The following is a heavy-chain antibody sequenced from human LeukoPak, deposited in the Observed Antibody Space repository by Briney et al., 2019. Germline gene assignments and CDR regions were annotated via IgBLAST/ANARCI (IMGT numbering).Heavy chain of an antibody. CDR1: APSITSYS. V-gene: IGHV4-59*01. CDR3: ARSRWSSSWYPYYYGMDV. Sequence: SETLSLACTASAPSITSYSWSWVRQPPGRGLEWIGYTYYSGSTNYNPSLKSRVTISVDTSKNQVSLKLSSVTAADTAVYYCARSRWSSSWYPYYYGMDVWGQGTTVTVSS. J-gene: IGHJ6*02. CDR2: TYYSGST. D-gene: IGHD6-13*01.